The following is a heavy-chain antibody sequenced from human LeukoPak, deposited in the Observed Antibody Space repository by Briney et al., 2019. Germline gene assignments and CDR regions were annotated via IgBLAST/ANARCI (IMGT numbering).Heavy chain of an antibody. Sequence: SETLSLTCTVSGGSISSSSYYWGWIRQPPGKGLEWIGSIYYSGSTYYNPSLKSRVTISVDTSKNQFSLKLSSVTAADTAVYYCAVYSSGWVDYWGQGTLVTVSS. J-gene: IGHJ4*02. CDR1: GGSISSSSYY. D-gene: IGHD6-19*01. CDR3: AVYSSGWVDY. V-gene: IGHV4-39*01. CDR2: IYYSGST.